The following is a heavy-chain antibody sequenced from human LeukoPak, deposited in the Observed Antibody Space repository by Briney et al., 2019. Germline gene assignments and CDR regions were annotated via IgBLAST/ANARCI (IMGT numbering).Heavy chain of an antibody. CDR3: VKDFGRRRGIPDS. V-gene: IGHV3-23*01. J-gene: IGHJ4*02. Sequence: PGGSLRLSCAASGFTFSSYAMSWVRQAPGKGPEYVSTISGSDNGGSTYYADSVKGRFTISRDDSKSIVYLQMNGLRSEDTAVYYCVKDFGRRRGIPDSWGQGTLVTVSS. D-gene: IGHD1-26*01. CDR1: GFTFSSYA. CDR2: ISGSDNGGST.